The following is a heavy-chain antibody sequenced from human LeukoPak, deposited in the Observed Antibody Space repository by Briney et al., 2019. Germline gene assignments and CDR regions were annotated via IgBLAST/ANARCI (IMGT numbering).Heavy chain of an antibody. CDR2: ISGSGGST. J-gene: IGHJ4*02. V-gene: IGHV3-23*01. Sequence: GGSLRLSCAASGFTFSSYAMSWARQAPGKGLEWVSAISGSGGSTYYADSVKGRFTISRDNSKNTLYLQMNSLRAEDTAVYYCAKVGYRLYYSDYWGQGTLVTVSS. D-gene: IGHD5-24*01. CDR1: GFTFSSYA. CDR3: AKVGYRLYYSDY.